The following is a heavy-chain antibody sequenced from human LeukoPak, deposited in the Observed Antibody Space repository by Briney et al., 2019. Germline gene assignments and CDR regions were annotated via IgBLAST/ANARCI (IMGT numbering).Heavy chain of an antibody. CDR2: INSDGSST. V-gene: IGHV3-74*01. J-gene: IGHJ5*02. D-gene: IGHD6-13*01. Sequence: GGSLRLSCAASGFTFSSYWMHWVRKAPGKGLVWVSRINSDGSSTSYADSVKGRFTISRDNAKNTLYLQMNSLRAEDTAVYYCAREVAAAGTIDYWFDPWGQGTLVTVSS. CDR3: AREVAAAGTIDYWFDP. CDR1: GFTFSSYW.